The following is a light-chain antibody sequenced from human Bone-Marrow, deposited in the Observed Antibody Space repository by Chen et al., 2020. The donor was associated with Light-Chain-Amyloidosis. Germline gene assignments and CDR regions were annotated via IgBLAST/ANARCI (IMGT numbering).Light chain of an antibody. CDR3: CSFAGTSTPL. V-gene: IGLV2-23*02. J-gene: IGLJ2*01. Sequence: QSALTQPASVSGSPGQAIPISCTGTSSDIGSYHLVSWYQQHPGKAPQLLICEVTQRPSGVSGRFSGSKSGNTASLTISGLRTDDEAYYFCCSFAGTSTPLFGGGSKLTV. CDR2: EVT. CDR1: SSDIGSYHL.